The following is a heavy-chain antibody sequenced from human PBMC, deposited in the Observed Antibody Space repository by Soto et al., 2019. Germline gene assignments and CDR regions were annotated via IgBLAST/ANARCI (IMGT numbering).Heavy chain of an antibody. D-gene: IGHD2-15*01. CDR3: ANYCSGGSCPRRRAFDI. CDR1: GFTFSSYG. J-gene: IGHJ3*02. V-gene: IGHV3-30*18. Sequence: GGSLRLSCAASGFTFSSYGMHWVRQAPGKGLEWVAVISYDGSNKYYADSVKGRFTISRDNSKNTLYLQMNSLRAEDTAVYYCANYCSGGSCPRRRAFDIWGQGTMVTVSS. CDR2: ISYDGSNK.